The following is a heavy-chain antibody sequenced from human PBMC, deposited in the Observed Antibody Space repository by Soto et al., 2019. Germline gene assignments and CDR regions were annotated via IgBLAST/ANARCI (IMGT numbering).Heavy chain of an antibody. CDR3: ARDRYSNYGMDV. V-gene: IGHV1-69*13. Sequence: GASVKVSCKASGGTFSNFAISWVRQAPGQGLEWMGGIIPIFGTPDHAQKFQGRVTITADESTSTAYMELSRLRSEDTAVYYCARDRYSNYGMDVWGQGTTVTVS. J-gene: IGHJ6*02. CDR1: GGTFSNFA. CDR2: IIPIFGTP. D-gene: IGHD4-4*01.